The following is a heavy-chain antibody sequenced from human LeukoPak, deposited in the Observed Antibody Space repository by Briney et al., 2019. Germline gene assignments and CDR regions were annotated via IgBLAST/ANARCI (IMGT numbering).Heavy chain of an antibody. CDR2: ISSSSSYI. D-gene: IGHD6-19*01. CDR1: GFTFSNYE. V-gene: IGHV3-21*01. J-gene: IGHJ4*02. CDR3: ARALEPSIAVIDY. Sequence: GGSLRLSCVASGFTFSNYEMNWVRQAPGKGLEWVSSISSSSSYIYYADSVKGRFTISRDNAKNSLCLQMNSLRAEDTAVYYCARALEPSIAVIDYWGQGTLVTVSS.